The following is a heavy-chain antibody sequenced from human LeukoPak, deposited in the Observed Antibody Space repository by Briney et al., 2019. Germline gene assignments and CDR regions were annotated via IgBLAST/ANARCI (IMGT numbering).Heavy chain of an antibody. Sequence: GGSLRLSWAASGXTFSSYWMSWVRQAPGEGLEWVANIKQDGSEKYYVDSVKGRFTISRDNAKNSLYLQMNSLRAEDTAVYYCARYQHYYDSRQFDYWGQGTLVTVSS. CDR3: ARYQHYYDSRQFDY. CDR2: IKQDGSEK. CDR1: GXTFSSYW. V-gene: IGHV3-7*05. D-gene: IGHD3-22*01. J-gene: IGHJ4*02.